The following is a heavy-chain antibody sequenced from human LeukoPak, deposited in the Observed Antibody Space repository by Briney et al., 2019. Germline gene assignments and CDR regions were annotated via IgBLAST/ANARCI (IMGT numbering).Heavy chain of an antibody. D-gene: IGHD5-24*01. V-gene: IGHV1-2*02. Sequence: ASVKVSSKASGYTLTVYYIHWVRQAPGQGLEWMGWINPNSGGTNYAQKFQGSDTMTRDTSISTAYMELSRVTSDDTAVFCCARQNGIDGYQWGAFDIWGQGTLVTVSS. CDR1: GYTLTVYY. CDR2: INPNSGGT. J-gene: IGHJ3*02. CDR3: ARQNGIDGYQWGAFDI.